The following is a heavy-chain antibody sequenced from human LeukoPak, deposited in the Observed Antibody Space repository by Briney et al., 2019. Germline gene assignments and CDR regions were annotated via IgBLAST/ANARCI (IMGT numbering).Heavy chain of an antibody. CDR1: GFTFSSYA. Sequence: PGGSLRLSCAASGFTFSSYAMSWIRQPAGKGLEWIGRIYTSGSTNYNPSLKSRVTMSVDTSKNQFSLKLSSVTAADTAVYYCARVDTASYGMDVWGQGTTVTVSS. J-gene: IGHJ6*02. V-gene: IGHV4-4*07. D-gene: IGHD5-18*01. CDR3: ARVDTASYGMDV. CDR2: IYTSGST.